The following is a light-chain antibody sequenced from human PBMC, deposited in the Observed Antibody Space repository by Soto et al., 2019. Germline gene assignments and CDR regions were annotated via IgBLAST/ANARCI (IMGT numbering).Light chain of an antibody. V-gene: IGKV3-20*01. CDR1: QSVNNN. Sequence: EIVMTQSPATLSVFPGERATLSCRASQSVNNNLAWYQQKPGQAPRLLIHGVSSRATGIPDRFSGSGSGTDFTLTISRLEPEDFAVYYCQQYGSSPRTFGQGTKVDIK. CDR3: QQYGSSPRT. J-gene: IGKJ1*01. CDR2: GVS.